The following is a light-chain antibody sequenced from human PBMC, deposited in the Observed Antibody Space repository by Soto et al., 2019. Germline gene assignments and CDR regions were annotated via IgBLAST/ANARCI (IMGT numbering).Light chain of an antibody. Sequence: QSVLTQPASVSGSPGQSITISCTGTSSDVGGYNYVSWYQQHPGKAPKLMIYDVSNRPSGVSNHFSGSKSGNTASLTISGLQAEDEADYYCSSYTSSSTRVFRTGTKVTVL. CDR1: SSDVGGYNY. J-gene: IGLJ1*01. CDR3: SSYTSSSTRV. CDR2: DVS. V-gene: IGLV2-14*01.